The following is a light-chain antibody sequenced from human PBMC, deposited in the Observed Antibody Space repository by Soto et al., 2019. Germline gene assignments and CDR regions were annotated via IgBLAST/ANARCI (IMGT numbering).Light chain of an antibody. CDR2: GAS. CDR1: QSVSSY. Sequence: EIVLTQSPATLSLSPGERATLSCMASQSVSSYLAWYQQKPGQAPRLIIYGASSRATGIPDRFSGSGSGTDCTLTISRLEPEDVAVYYCQQYGSSPLTFGGGTKVDIK. J-gene: IGKJ4*01. V-gene: IGKV3-20*01. CDR3: QQYGSSPLT.